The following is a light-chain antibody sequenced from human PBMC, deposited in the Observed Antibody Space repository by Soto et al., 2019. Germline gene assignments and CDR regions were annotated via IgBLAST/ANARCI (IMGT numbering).Light chain of an antibody. J-gene: IGKJ5*01. V-gene: IGKV3-20*01. CDR2: GTS. CDR1: HSVSRTY. CDR3: QQFDDSVT. Sequence: EIVLTQAPGTLSLSPGERATRCCRASHSVSRTYLAWYQQKPGQAPRLLIYGTSDRATGTPDRFSGSGSGTDFTLTISRLEPEDSAVYYCQQFDDSVTFGQGTRLEIK.